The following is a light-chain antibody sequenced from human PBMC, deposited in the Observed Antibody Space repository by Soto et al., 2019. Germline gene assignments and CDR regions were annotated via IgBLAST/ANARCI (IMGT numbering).Light chain of an antibody. CDR3: CSSAGRRTFV. J-gene: IGLJ3*02. V-gene: IGLV2-23*01. Sequence: QSALTQPASVSGSPEQSITISCTGTSSDVGAYNLVSWYQQHPGKAPRLIIYEGSKRPSGISHRLSGSKSDNMASLTISGLRAEDEAHYHCCSSAGRRTFVFGGGTKLTVL. CDR2: EGS. CDR1: SSDVGAYNL.